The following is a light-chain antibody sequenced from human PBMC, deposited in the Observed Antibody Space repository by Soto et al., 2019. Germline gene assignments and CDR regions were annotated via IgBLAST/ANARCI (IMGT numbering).Light chain of an antibody. J-gene: IGKJ4*01. Sequence: ENVLTQSPGTLSLSPGERATLSCRASQTVYNGFLAWYQQKPGQAPRLLIYGASSRATGIPDRFSGSGSGTDFTLTISRLEPEDFAVYYCQQYGSSPLTFGGGTKVDIK. CDR2: GAS. CDR1: QTVYNGF. V-gene: IGKV3-20*01. CDR3: QQYGSSPLT.